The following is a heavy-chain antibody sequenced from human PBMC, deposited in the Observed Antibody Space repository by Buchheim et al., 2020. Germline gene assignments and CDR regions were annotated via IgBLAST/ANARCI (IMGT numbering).Heavy chain of an antibody. CDR3: ARRKRGYGPLTGFDY. V-gene: IGHV4-34*01. CDR2: TNYSGST. Sequence: QVQLQQWGAGLLTPSETLSLTCAVYGGSFSGYYWSWIRQPPGKGLEWIGETNYSGSTNYNPSLKSRVTISVDTSKNQFSLKLSSVTAAETAVYYCARRKRGYGPLTGFDYWGQGTL. J-gene: IGHJ4*02. D-gene: IGHD5-18*01. CDR1: GGSFSGYY.